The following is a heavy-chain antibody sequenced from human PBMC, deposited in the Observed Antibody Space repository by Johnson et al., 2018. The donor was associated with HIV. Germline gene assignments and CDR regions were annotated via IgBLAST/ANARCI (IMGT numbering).Heavy chain of an antibody. J-gene: IGHJ3*02. CDR3: AKGRYSSSWYLAGAFDI. CDR1: GFAFSSYA. CDR2: ISGSGGST. Sequence: VQLMESGGDLVQPGGSLRLSCAASGFAFSSYAMTWVRQAPGKGLEWVSTISGSGGSTYYADSVKGQFTISIDNSNNTLYLQMNSLRAEDTAIYYCAKGRYSSSWYLAGAFDIWGQGTMVTVSS. V-gene: IGHV3-23*01. D-gene: IGHD6-13*01.